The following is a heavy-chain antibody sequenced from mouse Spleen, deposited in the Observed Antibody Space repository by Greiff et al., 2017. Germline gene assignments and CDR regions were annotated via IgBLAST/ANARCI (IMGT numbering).Heavy chain of an antibody. J-gene: IGHJ2*01. Sequence: QVQLQQSGAELVKPGASVKISCKASGYAFSSYWMNWVKQRPGKGLEWIGQIYPGDGDTNYNGKFKGKATLTADKSSSTAYMQLSSLTSEDSAVYFCARGFITTVVVDYWGRGTTLTVSS. D-gene: IGHD1-1*01. V-gene: IGHV1-80*01. CDR3: ARGFITTVVVDY. CDR2: IYPGDGDT. CDR1: GYAFSSYW.